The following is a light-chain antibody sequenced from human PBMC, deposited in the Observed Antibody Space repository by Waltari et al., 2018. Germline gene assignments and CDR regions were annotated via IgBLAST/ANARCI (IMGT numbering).Light chain of an antibody. CDR2: DVS. V-gene: IGLV2-14*01. J-gene: IGLJ2*01. Sequence: QSALTQPASVSGSPGQPITIPCTGTSSDVGGSNYVSLYQQHPGKAPKLMIYDVSNRPSGVSNRFSGSKSGNTASLTISGLQAEDEADYYCSSYTSSSTFNVVFGGGTKLTVL. CDR1: SSDVGGSNY. CDR3: SSYTSSSTFNVV.